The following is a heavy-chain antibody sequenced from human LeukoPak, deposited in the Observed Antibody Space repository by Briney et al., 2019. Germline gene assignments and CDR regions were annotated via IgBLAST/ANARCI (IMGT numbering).Heavy chain of an antibody. CDR2: ISYDGSNK. D-gene: IGHD3-9*01. J-gene: IGHJ4*02. CDR1: GFTFSSYA. Sequence: GGSLRLSCAASGFTFSSYAMHWVRQAPGKGLEWVAVISYDGSNKYYADSVKGRFTISRDNSKNTLYLQMNSLRAEDTAVYYCARPEDHILTGPPDYWGQGTLVTVSS. CDR3: ARPEDHILTGPPDY. V-gene: IGHV3-30-3*01.